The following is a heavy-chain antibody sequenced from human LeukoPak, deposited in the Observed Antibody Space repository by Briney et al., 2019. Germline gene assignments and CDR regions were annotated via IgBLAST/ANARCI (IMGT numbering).Heavy chain of an antibody. J-gene: IGHJ5*02. CDR1: GYTLTELS. Sequence: ASVKVSCKVSGYTLTELSMHWVRQAPGKGLEWMGGFDPEDGETIYAQKFQGRVTMAEDTSTDTAYMELSSLRSGDTAVYYCATAGYYYDSSGNWFDPWGQGTLVTVSS. CDR3: ATAGYYYDSSGNWFDP. CDR2: FDPEDGET. D-gene: IGHD3-22*01. V-gene: IGHV1-24*01.